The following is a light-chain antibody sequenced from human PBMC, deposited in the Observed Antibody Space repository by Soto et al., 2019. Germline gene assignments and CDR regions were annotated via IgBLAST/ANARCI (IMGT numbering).Light chain of an antibody. CDR3: QQDNNWPYT. V-gene: IGKV3-15*01. J-gene: IGKJ5*01. CDR1: QSVSSN. CDR2: GAS. Sequence: SPSTLSVSPGERATLSCRASQSVSSNLAWYQQKPGQAPRLLIYGASTRATGIPARFSGSGSGTEFTLTISSLQSEDFAVYYCQQDNNWPYTFGQGTRLEIK.